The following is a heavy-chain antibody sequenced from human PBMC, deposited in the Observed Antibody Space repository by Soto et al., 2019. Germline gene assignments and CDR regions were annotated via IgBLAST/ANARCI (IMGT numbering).Heavy chain of an antibody. CDR3: VIGESINWYSGYFRH. D-gene: IGHD6-13*01. Sequence: EVQLVESGGGLVQPGRSLRLSCAASGFTFDDYARHWVRQVPGKGLEWVSGINWNSGSIGYADSVKGRFAISRDNAKNSLHLQMNSLRAEDTALYYCVIGESINWYSGYFRHWGQGTLVTVSS. V-gene: IGHV3-9*01. CDR2: INWNSGSI. J-gene: IGHJ1*01. CDR1: GFTFDDYA.